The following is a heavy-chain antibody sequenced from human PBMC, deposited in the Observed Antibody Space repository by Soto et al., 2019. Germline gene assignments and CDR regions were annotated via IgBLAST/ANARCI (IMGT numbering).Heavy chain of an antibody. Sequence: PSETLSLTCTVSGGSISSYYWSWIRQPPGKGLEWIGYIYYSGSTNYNPSLKSRVTISVDTSKNQFSLKLSSVTAADTAVYYCARDHQMPAAGTEAGIRYYGMEVWGEGPKVTVSS. J-gene: IGHJ6*02. CDR3: ARDHQMPAAGTEAGIRYYGMEV. CDR1: GGSISSYY. CDR2: IYYSGST. D-gene: IGHD2-2*01. V-gene: IGHV4-59*01.